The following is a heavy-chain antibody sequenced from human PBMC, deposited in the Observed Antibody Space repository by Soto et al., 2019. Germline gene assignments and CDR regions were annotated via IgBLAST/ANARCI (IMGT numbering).Heavy chain of an antibody. J-gene: IGHJ5*02. CDR2: ISAYNGNT. Sequence: QVQLVQSGPEVKKPGASVKVSCKASAYTFTSYGITWVRQAPGQGLDWMGWISAYNGNTNYAQKFQGRVTMATDTSTSTAYMELRSRTSDDTAVYYCARDYGSGSYRFDPWGQGTLVTVSS. CDR1: AYTFTSYG. CDR3: ARDYGSGSYRFDP. D-gene: IGHD3-10*01. V-gene: IGHV1-18*01.